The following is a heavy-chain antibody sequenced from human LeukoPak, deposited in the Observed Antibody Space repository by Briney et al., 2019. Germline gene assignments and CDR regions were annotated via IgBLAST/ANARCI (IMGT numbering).Heavy chain of an antibody. CDR3: ARHGSVIGADDAFDM. V-gene: IGHV4-59*08. D-gene: IGHD3-22*01. CDR2: VLDGGTA. CDR1: GDSISSYY. Sequence: PSETLSLTCTVSGDSISSYYWSWIRQSPGKGLTWIGYVLDGGTAEFNRSLKNRVSMSVDTSKRRVSLRLTSVTAADTAVYYCARHGSVIGADDAFDMWGQGTRAIVSS. J-gene: IGHJ3*02.